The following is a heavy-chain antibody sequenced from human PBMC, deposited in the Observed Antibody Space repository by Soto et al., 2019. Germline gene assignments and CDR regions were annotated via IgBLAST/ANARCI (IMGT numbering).Heavy chain of an antibody. CDR2: MNPNSGNT. Sequence: ASVKVSCKASGGTFSSYAISWVRQATGQGLEWMGWMNPNSGNTGYAQKFQGRVTMTRNASISTAYMELSSLRSEDTAVYYCARGPGVTIFGVVTPYYYGMDVWGQGTTVTVSS. J-gene: IGHJ6*02. D-gene: IGHD3-3*01. V-gene: IGHV1-8*02. CDR3: ARGPGVTIFGVVTPYYYGMDV. CDR1: GGTFSSYA.